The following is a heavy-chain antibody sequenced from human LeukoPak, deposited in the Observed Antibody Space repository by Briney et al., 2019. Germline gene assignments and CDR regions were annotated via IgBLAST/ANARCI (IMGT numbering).Heavy chain of an antibody. Sequence: SLTLTCAASGFTFDDYAMHWVRHAPGKGLEWVSSSSCNSSSIAYADSVKGRFTISRDNAKNSLYLQMNSLRAEDTALYYCAKALRYFDWLDRAFDIWGQGTMVTVSS. CDR1: GFTFDDYA. CDR2: SSCNSSSI. J-gene: IGHJ3*02. D-gene: IGHD3-9*01. V-gene: IGHV3-9*01. CDR3: AKALRYFDWLDRAFDI.